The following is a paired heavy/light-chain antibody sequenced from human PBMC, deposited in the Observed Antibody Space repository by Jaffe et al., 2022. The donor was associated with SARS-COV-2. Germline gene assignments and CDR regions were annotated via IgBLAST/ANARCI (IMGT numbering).Heavy chain of an antibody. Sequence: EVQLVESGGGLVKPGGSLRLSCAASGFTFSSYSMNWVRQAPGKGLEWVSSISSSSSYIYYADSVKGRFTISRDNAKNSLYLQMNSLRAEDTAVYYCARDSPFIAAAGTGAFDIWGQGTMVTVSS. J-gene: IGHJ3*02. V-gene: IGHV3-21*01. CDR1: GFTFSSYS. CDR3: ARDSPFIAAAGTGAFDI. CDR2: ISSSSSYI. D-gene: IGHD6-13*01.
Light chain of an antibody. CDR2: EVS. CDR1: SSDVGGYNY. CDR3: SSYTSSSTQV. V-gene: IGLV2-14*01. J-gene: IGLJ1*01. Sequence: QSALTQPASVSGSPGQSITISCTGTSSDVGGYNYVSWYQQHPGKAPKLMIYEVSNRPSGVPDRFSGSKSGNTASLTISGLQAEDEADYYCSSYTSSSTQVFGTGTKVTVL.